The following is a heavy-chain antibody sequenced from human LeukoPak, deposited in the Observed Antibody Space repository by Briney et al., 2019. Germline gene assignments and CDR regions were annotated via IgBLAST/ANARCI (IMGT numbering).Heavy chain of an antibody. J-gene: IGHJ4*02. V-gene: IGHV4-59*12. D-gene: IGHD3-10*01. CDR2: MSYSGST. CDR1: GGSSSSYY. Sequence: SETLSLTCTVSGGSSSSYYWSRLRQPPGKGLEWIGYMSYSGSTNYNPSLKSRVTISVDTSKNQFSLKLSSVTAADTAVYYCARSPRRPTTSSGDWGYWGQGTLVTVSS. CDR3: ARSPRRPTTSSGDWGY.